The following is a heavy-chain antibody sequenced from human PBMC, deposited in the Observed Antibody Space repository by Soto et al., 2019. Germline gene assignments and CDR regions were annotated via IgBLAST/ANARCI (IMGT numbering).Heavy chain of an antibody. D-gene: IGHD3-9*01. CDR2: ISGSGSST. CDR3: GKFQPDNQNYYYYGMDV. J-gene: IGHJ6*02. V-gene: IGHV3-23*01. Sequence: GGSLRLSCAASGFTFRSYAMSWVRQAPGKGLEWVSVISGSGSSTYDADSVKGRFTISKDHTKYPLYLQMNSLRADETAVYYWGKFQPDNQNYYYYGMDVWGQGTTVTVSS. CDR1: GFTFRSYA.